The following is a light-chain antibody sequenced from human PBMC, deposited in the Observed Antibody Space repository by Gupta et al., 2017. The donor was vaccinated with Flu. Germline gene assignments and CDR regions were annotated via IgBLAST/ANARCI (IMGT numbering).Light chain of an antibody. CDR2: EVI. J-gene: IGLJ2*01. CDR3: SSYAGPNTLWI. CDR1: SSDVGGYNY. V-gene: IGLV2-11*01. Sequence: QSALTQPRSVSGSPGQSVTLSCTGSSSDVGGYNYVSWYQQHPGKAPKLMISEVIKRPSGVPDRFSGSKSGNTASLTISGLQAEDEADYYCSSYAGPNTLWIFGGGTKLTVL.